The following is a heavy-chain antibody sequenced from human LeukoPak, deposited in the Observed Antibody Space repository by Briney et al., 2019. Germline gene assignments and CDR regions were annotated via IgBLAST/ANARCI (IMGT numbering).Heavy chain of an antibody. J-gene: IGHJ4*02. CDR2: ISAYNGNT. V-gene: IGHV1-18*01. Sequence: VASVKVSCKASGYTFTSYGISWVRQAPGQGLEWMGWISAYNGNTNYAQKLQGRVTMTTDTSTSTAYMELRSLRSDDTAVYYCARDSNGKLQFDAFDYWGQGTLVTVSS. D-gene: IGHD1-26*01. CDR3: ARDSNGKLQFDAFDY. CDR1: GYTFTSYG.